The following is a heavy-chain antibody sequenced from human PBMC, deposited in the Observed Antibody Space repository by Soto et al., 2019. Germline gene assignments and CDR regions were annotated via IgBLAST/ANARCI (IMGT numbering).Heavy chain of an antibody. CDR3: ARRTNIYYDMDV. Sequence: QLQLQESGPGLVKPSETLSLTCTVSGASISNTGSYWGWIRQSPGRGLEWIGNIYYTGRTYYSPSLKSRLTISLDTSNNHFTLRLTSVTAADSSVYFCARRTNIYYDMDVWSGGTTVTVSS. CDR2: IYYTGRT. CDR1: GASISNTGSY. V-gene: IGHV4-39*01. J-gene: IGHJ6*04.